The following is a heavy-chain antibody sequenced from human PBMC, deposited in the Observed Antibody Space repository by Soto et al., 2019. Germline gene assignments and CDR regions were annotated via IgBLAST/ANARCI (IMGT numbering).Heavy chain of an antibody. V-gene: IGHV4-39*01. J-gene: IGHJ4*02. CDR2: IYYSGST. Sequence: QLQLQESGPGLVKPSETLSLTCTVSGGSISSSSYYWGWIRQPPGKGLEWIGSIYYSGSTYYNPSLKSRVNISVDTSKNQFSLKLSSVTAADTAVYYCARLQVEGITGTDRFDYWSQGTLVTVSS. CDR3: ARLQVEGITGTDRFDY. CDR1: GGSISSSSYY. D-gene: IGHD1-20*01.